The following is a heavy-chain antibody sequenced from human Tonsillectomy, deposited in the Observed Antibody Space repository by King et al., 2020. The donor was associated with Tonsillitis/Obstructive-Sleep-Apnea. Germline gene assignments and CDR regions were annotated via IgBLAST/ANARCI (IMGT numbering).Heavy chain of an antibody. Sequence: QLVQSGAEVKKPGASVKVSCKASGYTFTIYALQWVRQAPGQRLEWMGWIITGNGNTKYSQNFQDRVTITRDTSASTAYMELSSLTSEDTAVYYCVRSSGLYYFDYWGQGTLVTVSS. V-gene: IGHV1-3*04. J-gene: IGHJ4*02. CDR3: VRSSGLYYFDY. D-gene: IGHD6-19*01. CDR2: IITGNGNT. CDR1: GYTFTIYA.